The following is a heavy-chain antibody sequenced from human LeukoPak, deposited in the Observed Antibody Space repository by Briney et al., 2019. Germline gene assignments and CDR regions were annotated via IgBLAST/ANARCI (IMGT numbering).Heavy chain of an antibody. V-gene: IGHV3-53*01. J-gene: IGHJ4*02. CDR1: GFTVSSNY. CDR2: IYSGGST. Sequence: GGSLRLSCAASGFTVSSNYMSWVRQAPGKGLGWVSVIYSGGSTYYAGSVKGRFTISRDNSKNTLYLQMNSLRAEDTAVYYCARDTGYSSGFDYWGQGTLVTVSS. CDR3: ARDTGYSSGFDY. D-gene: IGHD6-19*01.